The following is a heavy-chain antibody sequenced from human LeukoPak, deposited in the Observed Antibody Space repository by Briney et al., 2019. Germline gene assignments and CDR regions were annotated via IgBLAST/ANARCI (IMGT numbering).Heavy chain of an antibody. CDR3: AKDSGSYYNFDY. CDR1: GFTFSSYG. V-gene: IGHV3-30*02. J-gene: IGHJ4*02. Sequence: PGGSLRLSCAASGFTFSSYGMHWVRQAPGKGLEWVAFIRYDGSNKYYADSVKGRFTISRDNSKNTLSLQMNSLRAEDTAVYYCAKDSGSYYNFDYWGQGTLVTVSS. D-gene: IGHD3-10*01. CDR2: IRYDGSNK.